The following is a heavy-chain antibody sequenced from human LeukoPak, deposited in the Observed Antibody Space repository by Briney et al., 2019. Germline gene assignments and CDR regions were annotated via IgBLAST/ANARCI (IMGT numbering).Heavy chain of an antibody. D-gene: IGHD1-26*01. CDR2: IYHSGST. V-gene: IGHV4-39*07. Sequence: SETLSLTCAVSGDSITSSSYYWAWIRQPPGKGLEWIGTIYHSGSTYYNSSLKSRVTISVDTSRTQFSLKLSSMTAADTAVYYCAGGHYPLEYWGQGTLVTVSS. CDR1: GDSITSSSYY. J-gene: IGHJ4*02. CDR3: AGGHYPLEY.